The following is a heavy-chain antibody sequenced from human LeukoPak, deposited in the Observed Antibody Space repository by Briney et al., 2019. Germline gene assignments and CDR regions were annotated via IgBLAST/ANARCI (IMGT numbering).Heavy chain of an antibody. CDR2: IIPILGIA. V-gene: IGHV1-69*04. CDR1: GGTFSSYA. J-gene: IGHJ3*02. Sequence: SVKVSCKASGGTFSSYAISWVRQAPGQGLEWMGRIIPILGIANYAQKFQGRVTITADKSTSTAYMELSSLRSEDTAVYYCARGHCSSTSCHGDAFDIWGQGTMVTVSS. CDR3: ARGHCSSTSCHGDAFDI. D-gene: IGHD2-2*01.